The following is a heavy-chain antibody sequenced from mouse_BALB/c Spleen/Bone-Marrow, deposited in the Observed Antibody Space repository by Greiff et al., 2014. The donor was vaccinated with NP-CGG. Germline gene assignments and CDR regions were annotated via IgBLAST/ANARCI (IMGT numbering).Heavy chain of an antibody. V-gene: IGHV1-74*01. CDR3: ARFGNYEGFAY. CDR2: IHPSDSET. J-gene: IGHJ3*01. CDR1: GYSFTNYW. Sequence: VKLVESGAELVRPGASVKLSCKASGYSFTNYWMNWVKQRPGQGLEWIGMIHPSDSETRLNQKFKDKATLTVDKSSSTAYMQLSSPTSEDSAVNYCARFGNYEGFAYWGQGTLVTVSA. D-gene: IGHD2-1*01.